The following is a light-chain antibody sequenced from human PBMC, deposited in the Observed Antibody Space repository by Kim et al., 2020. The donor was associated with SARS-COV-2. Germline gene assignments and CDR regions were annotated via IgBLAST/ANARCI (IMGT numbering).Light chain of an antibody. CDR2: AAS. V-gene: IGKV1-39*01. CDR3: QQTYRTPWT. J-gene: IGKJ1*01. Sequence: GSVGDRVPITCRANQTINNFLNWYQQKPGKAPKLLIYAASSLQSGVPSRFSGSGSGTDFTLTIGSLQPDDFATYSCQQTYRTPWTFGQGTKVDIK. CDR1: QTINNF.